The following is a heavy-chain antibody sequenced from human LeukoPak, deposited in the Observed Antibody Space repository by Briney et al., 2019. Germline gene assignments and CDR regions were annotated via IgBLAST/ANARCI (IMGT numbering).Heavy chain of an antibody. D-gene: IGHD1-7*01. CDR2: IYTSGST. CDR1: GGSISSGSYY. Sequence: SETLSLTCTVSGGSISSGSYYWSWIRQPAGKGLEWIGRIYTSGSTNYNPSLKSRVTISVDRSKNQFSLKLSSVTAADTAVYYCARSLSTITGTTDFDYWGQGTLVTVSS. CDR3: ARSLSTITGTTDFDY. V-gene: IGHV4-61*02. J-gene: IGHJ4*02.